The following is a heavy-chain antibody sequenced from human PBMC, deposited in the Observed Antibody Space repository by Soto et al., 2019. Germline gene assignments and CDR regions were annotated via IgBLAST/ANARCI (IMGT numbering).Heavy chain of an antibody. CDR2: ISSSSSYT. Sequence: GGSLRLSCAASGFTYSDYYMSWIRQAPGKGLEWVSYISSSSSYTNYADSVKGRFTISRDNAKNSLYLQMNSLRAEDTAVYYCAREDRAYYASMDVWGQETKVTIFS. CDR3: AREDRAYYASMDV. V-gene: IGHV3-11*06. D-gene: IGHD2-8*01. CDR1: GFTYSDYY. J-gene: IGHJ6*02.